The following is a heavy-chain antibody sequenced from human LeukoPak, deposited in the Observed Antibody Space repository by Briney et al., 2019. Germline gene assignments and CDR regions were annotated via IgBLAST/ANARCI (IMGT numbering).Heavy chain of an antibody. CDR1: GGSISSSSYY. Sequence: SETLSLTCTVSGGSISSSSYYWGWIRQPPGKGLEWIGSIYYSGSTYYNPSLKSRVTISVDTSKNQFSLKLSSVTAADTAVYYCARDRIVVVVAATLRYGWFDPWGQGTLVTVSS. CDR2: IYYSGST. V-gene: IGHV4-39*07. D-gene: IGHD2-15*01. CDR3: ARDRIVVVVAATLRYGWFDP. J-gene: IGHJ5*02.